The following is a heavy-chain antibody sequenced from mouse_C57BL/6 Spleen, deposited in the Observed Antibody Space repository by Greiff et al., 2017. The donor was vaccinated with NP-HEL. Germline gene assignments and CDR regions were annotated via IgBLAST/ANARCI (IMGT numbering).Heavy chain of an antibody. CDR2: IWSGGST. J-gene: IGHJ3*01. CDR1: GFSLTSYG. D-gene: IGHD1-1*01. CDR3: ARGDYYGSAAY. Sequence: QVQLQQSGPGLVQPSQSLSITCTVSGFSLTSYGVHWVRQSPGKGLEWLGVIWSGGSTDYNAAFISRLSISKDNSKSQVFFKMNSLQADDTAIYYCARGDYYGSAAYWGQGTLVTVSA. V-gene: IGHV2-2*01.